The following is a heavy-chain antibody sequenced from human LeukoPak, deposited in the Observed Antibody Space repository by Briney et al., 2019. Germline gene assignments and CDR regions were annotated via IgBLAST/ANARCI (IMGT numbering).Heavy chain of an antibody. CDR3: ARMWRIVGAIYYYYGMDV. CDR2: IIPIFGTA. J-gene: IGHJ6*02. D-gene: IGHD1-26*01. Sequence: ASVKVSCKASGGTFSSYAISWVRQAPGQGLEWIGGIIPIFGTANYAQKFQGRVTITADESTSTAYMELSSLRSEDTAVYYCARMWRIVGAIYYYYGMDVWGQGTTVTVSS. CDR1: GGTFSSYA. V-gene: IGHV1-69*13.